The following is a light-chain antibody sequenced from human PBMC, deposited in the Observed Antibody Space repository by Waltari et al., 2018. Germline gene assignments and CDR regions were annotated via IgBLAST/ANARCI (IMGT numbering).Light chain of an antibody. CDR2: QSN. Sequence: SYELTQPTSVSVAPGQTVPIPCPGEQLGHSYVAWYQQKPGQSPLLVIYQSNKRPSGIPGRFSASYSDITATLTVSGAQVVDEADYYCQAWDNRGAVVFGGGTKLTVL. V-gene: IGLV3-1*01. CDR1: QLGHSY. J-gene: IGLJ2*01. CDR3: QAWDNRGAVV.